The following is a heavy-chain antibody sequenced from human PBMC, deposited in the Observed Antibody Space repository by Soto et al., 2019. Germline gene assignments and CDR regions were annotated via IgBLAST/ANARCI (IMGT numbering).Heavy chain of an antibody. CDR2: IIPIFGTA. D-gene: IGHD3-9*01. CDR1: GGTFSSYA. Sequence: SVKVSCKASGGTFSSYAISWVRQAPGQGLEWMGGIIPIFGTANYAQKLQGRVTMTTDTSTSTAYMELRSLRSDDTAVYYCARPSGYYDILTGLFSNWFDPWGQGTLVTVSS. J-gene: IGHJ5*02. CDR3: ARPSGYYDILTGLFSNWFDP. V-gene: IGHV1-69*05.